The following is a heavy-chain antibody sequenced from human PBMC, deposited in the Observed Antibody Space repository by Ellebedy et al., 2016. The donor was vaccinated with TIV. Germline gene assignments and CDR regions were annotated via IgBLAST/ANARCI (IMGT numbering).Heavy chain of an antibody. D-gene: IGHD6-13*01. V-gene: IGHV1-2*02. CDR3: ARDPLDVYSSSPREGYLPFDI. Sequence: ASVKVSXXASGYTFTGYYMHWVRQPPGQGLEWMGWINPNSGGTNYAQKFQGRVTMTRDTSISTAYMELSRLRSDDTAVYYCARDPLDVYSSSPREGYLPFDIWGQGTMVTVSS. CDR1: GYTFTGYY. CDR2: INPNSGGT. J-gene: IGHJ3*02.